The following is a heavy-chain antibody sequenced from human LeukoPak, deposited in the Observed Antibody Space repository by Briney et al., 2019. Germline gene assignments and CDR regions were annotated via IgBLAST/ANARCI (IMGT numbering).Heavy chain of an antibody. CDR3: ARRLTQYDCFNP. J-gene: IGHJ5*02. CDR1: GDSVSSNSVT. CDR2: TYYRSTWYN. D-gene: IGHD2-2*01. V-gene: IGHV6-1*01. Sequence: SQTLSLTCAISGDSVSSNSVTWNWIRQSPSRGLEWLGRTYYRSTWYNDYAVSVRGRITVNPDTSKNQFSLHLNSVTPEDTAVYYCARRLTQYDCFNPWGQGILVTVSS.